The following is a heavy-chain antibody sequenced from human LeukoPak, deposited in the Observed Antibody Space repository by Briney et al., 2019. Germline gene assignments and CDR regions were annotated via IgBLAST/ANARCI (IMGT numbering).Heavy chain of an antibody. CDR1: GYTFTSYG. J-gene: IGHJ1*01. V-gene: IGHV1-18*01. CDR2: ISAYNGNT. CDR3: ARERGRVAAAGPGYFQH. D-gene: IGHD6-13*01. Sequence: ASVKVSCKASGYTFTSYGISWVRQAPGQGLEWMGWISAYNGNTNYAQKLQGRVTITADESTSTAYMELSSLRSEDTAVYYCARERGRVAAAGPGYFQHWGQGTLVTVSS.